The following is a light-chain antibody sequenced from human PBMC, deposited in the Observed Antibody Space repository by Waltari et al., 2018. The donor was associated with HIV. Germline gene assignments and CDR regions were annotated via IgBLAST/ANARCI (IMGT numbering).Light chain of an antibody. CDR3: SSWDVGLNGWV. J-gene: IGLJ3*02. V-gene: IGLV1-44*01. CDR2: SNN. Sequence: HFVHSQPPSASGPPGQRVTTSCSRGSPNIGSNPANWSQLVPGTAPRVLTYSNNQRPSGVHDRFSAYKSGSSTYLAISGLQSDDEADYYCSSWDVGLNGWVLGGGTKLTVL. CDR1: SPNIGSNP.